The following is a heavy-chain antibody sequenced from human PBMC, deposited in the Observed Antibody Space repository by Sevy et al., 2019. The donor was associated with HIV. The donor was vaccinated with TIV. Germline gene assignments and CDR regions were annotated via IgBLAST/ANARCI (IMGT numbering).Heavy chain of an antibody. V-gene: IGHV3-15*01. Sequence: GGSLRLSCAASGFTFTYAWMTWVRQAPGKGLEWVGRIKSRADGGTTDYAAPVKGRFTISRDDSKNTLYLQMNSLRSEDTGVYYCSTDPIILLLVTDGKDVWGQRTTVTVSS. J-gene: IGHJ6*02. D-gene: IGHD2-8*01. CDR3: STDPIILLLVTDGKDV. CDR2: IKSRADGGTT. CDR1: GFTFTYAW.